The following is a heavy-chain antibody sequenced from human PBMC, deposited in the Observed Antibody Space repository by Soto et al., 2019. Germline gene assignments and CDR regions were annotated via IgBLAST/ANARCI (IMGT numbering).Heavy chain of an antibody. CDR3: AHRQGGYDYIWGSYRYDAFDI. CDR2: IYWDDDK. CDR1: GFSLSTSGVG. J-gene: IGHJ3*02. D-gene: IGHD3-16*02. V-gene: IGHV2-5*02. Sequence: QITLKESGPTLVKPTQTLTLTCTFSGFSLSTSGVGVGWIRQPPGKALEWLALIYWDDDKRYSPSLKSRLTITNDTSKNQVVLTMTNMDPVDTATYYCAHRQGGYDYIWGSYRYDAFDIWGQGTMVTVSS.